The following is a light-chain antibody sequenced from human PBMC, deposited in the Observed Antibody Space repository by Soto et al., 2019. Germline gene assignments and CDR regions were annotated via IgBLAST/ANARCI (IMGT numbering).Light chain of an antibody. Sequence: EIVLTRSPGTLSFSPVERATLSCXASQRVDDSHLAWYQLRPGQAPRLLIYGASTRATGIPDRFSGSGSGTDFSLTIRGLKPEDFAVYYCQQYRMSPNTFGQGTRLEIK. CDR2: GAS. CDR1: QRVDDSH. J-gene: IGKJ5*01. V-gene: IGKV3-20*01. CDR3: QQYRMSPNT.